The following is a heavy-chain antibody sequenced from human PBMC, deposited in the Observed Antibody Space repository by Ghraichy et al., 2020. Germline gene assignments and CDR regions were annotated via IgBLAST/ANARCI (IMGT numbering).Heavy chain of an antibody. Sequence: SETLSLTCAVYGGSFSGYYWSWIRQPPGKGLEWIGEINHSGSTNYNPSLKSRVTISVDTSKNQFSLKLSSVTAADTAVYYCARDRNDPSPHYYYYYGMDVWGQGTTVTVSS. D-gene: IGHD1-1*01. J-gene: IGHJ6*02. CDR2: INHSGST. CDR3: ARDRNDPSPHYYYYYGMDV. CDR1: GGSFSGYY. V-gene: IGHV4-34*01.